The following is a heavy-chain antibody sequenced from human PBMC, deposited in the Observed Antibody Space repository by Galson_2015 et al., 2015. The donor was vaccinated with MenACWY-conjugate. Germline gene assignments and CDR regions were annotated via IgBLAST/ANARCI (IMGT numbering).Heavy chain of an antibody. J-gene: IGHJ4*02. CDR1: GYLFTRYG. CDR3: ARDHDFVLVTYPFDF. D-gene: IGHD3-16*02. Sequence: SVKVSCKASGYLFTRYGISWVRQAPGQGLEWMGWITPTNDNTHYAQRFQGRVTMTTDTSTSTAYMELRSLRSDDTAVYFCARDHDFVLVTYPFDFWGQGTLVTVSS. V-gene: IGHV1-18*01. CDR2: ITPTNDNT.